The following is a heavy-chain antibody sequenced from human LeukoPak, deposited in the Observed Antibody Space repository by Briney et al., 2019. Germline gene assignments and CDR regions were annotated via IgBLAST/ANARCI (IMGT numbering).Heavy chain of an antibody. CDR1: GYTFTGYY. Sequence: APVKVSCKASGYTFTGYYMHWVRQAPGQGLEWMGWINPNSGGTNYAQKFQGRVTMTRDTSISTAYMELSRLRSDDTAVYYCARDTRSHYDFWSGSNLYYFDYWGQGTLVTVSS. V-gene: IGHV1-2*02. D-gene: IGHD3-3*01. CDR2: INPNSGGT. CDR3: ARDTRSHYDFWSGSNLYYFDY. J-gene: IGHJ4*02.